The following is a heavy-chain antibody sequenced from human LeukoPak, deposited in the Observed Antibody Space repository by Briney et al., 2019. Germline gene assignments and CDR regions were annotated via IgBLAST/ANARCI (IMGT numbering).Heavy chain of an antibody. D-gene: IGHD2-15*01. CDR2: ISYDGSAK. V-gene: IGHV3-30*18. CDR1: GFTFSSFA. Sequence: GGSLRLSCAASGFTFSSFAMHWLRQAPGKGPEWAAVISYDGSAKYYADSVRGRFTISRDDSKNTLYLQMNSLRPEDTAIYYCVKGSVAYTGGHFDYWGQGTLDTVSS. CDR3: VKGSVAYTGGHFDY. J-gene: IGHJ4*02.